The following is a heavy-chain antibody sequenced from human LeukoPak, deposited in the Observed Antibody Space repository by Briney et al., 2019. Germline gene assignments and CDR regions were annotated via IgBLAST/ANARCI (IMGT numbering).Heavy chain of an antibody. J-gene: IGHJ4*02. CDR2: IIPIFGTA. Sequence: ASVKVSCKASGGTFSSYAISWVRQAPGQGLEWVGGIIPIFGTANYAQKFQGRVTITADESTSTAYMELSSLRSEDTAVYYCAREDTAMVIFDYWGQGTLVTVSS. V-gene: IGHV1-69*13. CDR3: AREDTAMVIFDY. D-gene: IGHD5-18*01. CDR1: GGTFSSYA.